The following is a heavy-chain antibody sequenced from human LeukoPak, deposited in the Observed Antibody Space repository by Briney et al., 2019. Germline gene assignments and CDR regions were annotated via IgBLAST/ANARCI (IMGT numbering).Heavy chain of an antibody. J-gene: IGHJ3*02. CDR2: IYYSGST. CDR3: VRHLDSSGYDAFDI. CDR1: GGSISAYY. Sequence: SETLSLTCTVSGGSISAYYWSWIRQPPGGGLEWIGHIYYSGSTNYHPSLKSRIIISLDTSKNQFSLDLSSVIAADTALYYCVRHLDSSGYDAFDIWGQGTVVTVSS. D-gene: IGHD3-22*01. V-gene: IGHV4-59*08.